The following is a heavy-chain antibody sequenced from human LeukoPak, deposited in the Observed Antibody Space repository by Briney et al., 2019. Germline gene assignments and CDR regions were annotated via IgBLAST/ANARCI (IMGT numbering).Heavy chain of an antibody. CDR2: INSDGSST. Sequence: GGSLRLSCAASGFTFSSYWMHWVRQAPGKGLVWVSRINSDGSSTSYADSVKGRFTISRDNAKNTLYLQMNSLRVDDTAIYYCVRVLVVGYYFDYWGQGTLVTVSS. CDR3: VRVLVVGYYFDY. J-gene: IGHJ4*02. CDR1: GFTFSSYW. V-gene: IGHV3-74*01. D-gene: IGHD2-21*01.